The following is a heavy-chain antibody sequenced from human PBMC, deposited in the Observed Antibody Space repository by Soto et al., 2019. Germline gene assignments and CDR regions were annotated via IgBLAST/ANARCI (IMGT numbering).Heavy chain of an antibody. D-gene: IGHD4-17*01. J-gene: IGHJ5*02. CDR3: THRVQHDGEDEDCFCP. CDR1: GLSLSTSGVG. Sequence: QNTLKESGPTLVKPTQTLTLTCTFSGLSLSTSGVGVGWIRQPPGKALEWLALIYWDDDKRYSPSLKSRLTITKETSKNQVVLTMPNMDPFDTATYYCTHRVQHDGEDEDCFCPWCQGSLVTVS. V-gene: IGHV2-5*02. CDR2: IYWDDDK.